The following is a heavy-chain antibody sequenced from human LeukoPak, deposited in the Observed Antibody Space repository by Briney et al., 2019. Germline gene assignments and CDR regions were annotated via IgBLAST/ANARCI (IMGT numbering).Heavy chain of an antibody. CDR1: GGSISSSSYY. CDR2: IYYSGST. CDR3: ASGSLWFGELLTSHYSDY. Sequence: SETLSLTCTVSGGSISSSSYYWGWIRQPPGKGLEWIGSIYYSGSTYYNPSLKSRVTISVDTSKNQFSLKLSSVTAADTAVYYCASGSLWFGELLTSHYSDYWGQGTLVTVSS. D-gene: IGHD3-10*01. V-gene: IGHV4-39*01. J-gene: IGHJ4*02.